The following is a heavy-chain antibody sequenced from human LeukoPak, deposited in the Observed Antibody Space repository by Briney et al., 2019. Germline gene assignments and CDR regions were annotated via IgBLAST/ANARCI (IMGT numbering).Heavy chain of an antibody. D-gene: IGHD3-22*01. CDR3: ARARNYYDSSDYYYEGDAFDI. CDR1: GGSISSYH. V-gene: IGHV4-59*01. Sequence: PSETLSLTCTVSGGSISSYHWSWIRQPPGKGLECIGYIYYSGSTHYNPSLKSRVTISVDTSKNQFSRKLSSVTAADTAVYFCARARNYYDSSDYYYEGDAFDIWGQGTMVTVSS. J-gene: IGHJ3*02. CDR2: IYYSGST.